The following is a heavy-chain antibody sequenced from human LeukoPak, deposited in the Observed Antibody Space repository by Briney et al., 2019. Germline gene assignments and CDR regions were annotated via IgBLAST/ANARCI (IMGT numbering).Heavy chain of an antibody. CDR2: ISGSGGST. CDR1: GFTLSSYA. V-gene: IGHV3-23*01. CDR3: AKDHGYYDSSGPIDY. J-gene: IGHJ4*02. D-gene: IGHD3-22*01. Sequence: GGSLRLSCAASGFTLSSYAMSWVRQDPGKGLEWVSVISGSGGSTYYADSVKGRFTISRYKSKKTLYLQMNGLRAEDTAVYYCAKDHGYYDSSGPIDYWGQGTLVTVSS.